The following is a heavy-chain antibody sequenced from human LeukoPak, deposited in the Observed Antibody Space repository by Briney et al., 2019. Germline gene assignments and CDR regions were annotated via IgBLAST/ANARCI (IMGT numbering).Heavy chain of an antibody. Sequence: ASVKVSYKASGYTFTGYYMHWVRQAPGQGLEWMGWINANSGGTNYAQKFQGRVTMTRDTSISTAYMELSRLRSDDTAVYHCARGKGYYDSSDYYSPTFDYWGQGTLVTVSS. J-gene: IGHJ4*02. CDR3: ARGKGYYDSSDYYSPTFDY. V-gene: IGHV1-2*02. CDR1: GYTFTGYY. CDR2: INANSGGT. D-gene: IGHD3-22*01.